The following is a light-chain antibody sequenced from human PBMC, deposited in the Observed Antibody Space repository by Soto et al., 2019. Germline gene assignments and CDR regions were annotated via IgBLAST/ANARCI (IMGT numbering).Light chain of an antibody. V-gene: IGKV1-5*01. J-gene: IGKJ2*01. CDR1: QSVSVW. CDR3: QQYITYSPYT. CDR2: DAS. Sequence: DIQMTQSPSTLSASVGDRVTITCRASQSVSVWLAWYQQKPGKAPKLLISDASTLHRGVPSRFSGSGSGTDFTLIISNLQSDDFATYYCQQYITYSPYTFGQGTKVDIK.